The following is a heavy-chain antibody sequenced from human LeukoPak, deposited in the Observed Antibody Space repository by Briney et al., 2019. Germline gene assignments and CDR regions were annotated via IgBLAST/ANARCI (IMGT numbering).Heavy chain of an antibody. J-gene: IGHJ6*02. V-gene: IGHV1-69*13. D-gene: IGHD3-16*01. CDR2: IILIFGTV. CDR1: GGTFSSYG. CDR3: AREGGLQGMDV. Sequence: ASVKVSCKASGGTFSSYGISWVQQAPGQGLEWMGGIILIFGTVNYAQKFQGRVTITADESTSTAYMELSSLRSEDTAVYYCAREGGLQGMDVWGQGTMVTVSS.